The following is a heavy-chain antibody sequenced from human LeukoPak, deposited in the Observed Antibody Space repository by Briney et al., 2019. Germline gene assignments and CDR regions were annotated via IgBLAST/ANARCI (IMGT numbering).Heavy chain of an antibody. CDR1: GFTFSSYA. CDR3: ARVNLVFPSIWFDP. D-gene: IGHD3-10*01. CDR2: ISYDGSNK. V-gene: IGHV3-30*04. J-gene: IGHJ5*02. Sequence: PGGSLRLSCAASGFTFSSYAMHWVRQAPGKGLEWVAVISYDGSNKYYAYPVKGRFTISRDNSKNTLYLQMNSLRAEDTAVYYCARVNLVFPSIWFDPWGQGTLVTVSS.